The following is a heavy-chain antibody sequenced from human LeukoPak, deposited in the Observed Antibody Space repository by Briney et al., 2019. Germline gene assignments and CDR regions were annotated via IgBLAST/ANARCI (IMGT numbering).Heavy chain of an antibody. V-gene: IGHV4-59*01. Sequence: PETLSLTCTVSGGSISSYYGSWIRQPPGKGLEWIGYIYYCGSTNYNPSLKSRVTISVDTSKNQFSLKLSSVTAADTAVYYCARELYYYGSGSYSQNYFDYWGQGTLVTVSS. D-gene: IGHD3-10*01. CDR3: ARELYYYGSGSYSQNYFDY. CDR2: IYYCGST. CDR1: GGSISSYY. J-gene: IGHJ4*02.